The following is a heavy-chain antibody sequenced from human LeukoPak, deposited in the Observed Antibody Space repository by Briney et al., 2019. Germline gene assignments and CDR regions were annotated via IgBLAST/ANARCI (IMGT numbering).Heavy chain of an antibody. CDR1: GFTFSRYW. V-gene: IGHV3-7*04. J-gene: IGHJ4*02. CDR2: IKQDGNEK. D-gene: IGHD2-15*01. CDR3: ARDLVAPPPGVMD. Sequence: AGSLRLSCAASGFTFSRYWMSWVRQAPAKGLEWVANIKQDGNEKYYVDSVKGRFTISRDNAQNSLYLQMSSLRAEDTAVYYCARDLVAPPPGVMDWGQGTLVTVSS.